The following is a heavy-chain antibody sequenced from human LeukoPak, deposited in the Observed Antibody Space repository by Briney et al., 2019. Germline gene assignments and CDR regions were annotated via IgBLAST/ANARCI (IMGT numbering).Heavy chain of an antibody. Sequence: GRSLRLSCAASGFTFSSYGMHWVRQAPGKGLEWVAVISYDGSNKYYADSVKGRFTISRDNSKNTRYLQINSLRAEDTAVYYCAKDLYSYGPDYWGQGTLVTVSS. D-gene: IGHD5-18*01. CDR1: GFTFSSYG. J-gene: IGHJ4*02. CDR3: AKDLYSYGPDY. V-gene: IGHV3-30*18. CDR2: ISYDGSNK.